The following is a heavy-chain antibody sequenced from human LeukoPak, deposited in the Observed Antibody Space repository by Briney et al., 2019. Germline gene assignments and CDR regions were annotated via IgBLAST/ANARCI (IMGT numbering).Heavy chain of an antibody. CDR2: IYSDGST. CDR1: GFTVSSNY. Sequence: GGSLRLSCAASGFTVSSNYMTWVRQAPGKGLEWVSVIYSDGSTFYADSVKRRFTISRDNSKNTLYLQMDSLRPEDTAVYYCTNLPTYWGQGTLVTVSS. V-gene: IGHV3-66*02. CDR3: TNLPTY. J-gene: IGHJ4*02.